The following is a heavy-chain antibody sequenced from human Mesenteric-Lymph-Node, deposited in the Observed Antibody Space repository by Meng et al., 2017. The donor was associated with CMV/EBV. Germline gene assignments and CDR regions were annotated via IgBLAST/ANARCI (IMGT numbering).Heavy chain of an antibody. V-gene: IGHV3-11*04. CDR2: ISRSGRTI. Sequence: CAASGVSFTDYHMTWIRQAPGKGLEWLSYISRSGRTIYYADSVKGRFTISRDNAKKSLYLQMNSLRAEDTALYYCARRACGGDCPEDSWGQGTLVTVSS. D-gene: IGHD2-21*01. CDR3: ARRACGGDCPEDS. CDR1: GVSFTDYH. J-gene: IGHJ4*02.